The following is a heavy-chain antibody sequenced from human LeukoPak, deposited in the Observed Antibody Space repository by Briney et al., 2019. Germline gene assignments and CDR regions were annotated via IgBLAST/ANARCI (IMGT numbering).Heavy chain of an antibody. CDR3: AKLLSRYGSSWYHY. D-gene: IGHD6-13*01. V-gene: IGHV3-30*18. CDR2: ISYDGSNK. CDR1: GFTFSSYG. Sequence: GGSLRLSCAASGFTFSSYGMHWVRQAPGKGLEWVAVISYDGSNKYYADSVKGRFTISRDNSKNTRYLQMNSLRADDTAVYYCAKLLSRYGSSWYHYWGQGTLVTVSS. J-gene: IGHJ4*02.